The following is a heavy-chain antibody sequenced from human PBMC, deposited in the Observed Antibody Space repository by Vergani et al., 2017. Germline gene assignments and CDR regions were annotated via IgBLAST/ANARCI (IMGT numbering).Heavy chain of an antibody. V-gene: IGHV1-46*01. J-gene: IGHJ6*02. CDR2: INPSGGST. Sequence: QVQLVQSGAEVKKPGASVKVSCKASGYTFTSYYMHWVRQAPGQGLEWMGIINPSGGSTSYAQKFQGRVTMTRDTSISTAYMELSRLRSDDTAVYYCARGIVVVPAAQYYYYGMDVWGQGTTVTVSS. CDR3: ARGIVVVPAAQYYYYGMDV. D-gene: IGHD2-2*01. CDR1: GYTFTSYY.